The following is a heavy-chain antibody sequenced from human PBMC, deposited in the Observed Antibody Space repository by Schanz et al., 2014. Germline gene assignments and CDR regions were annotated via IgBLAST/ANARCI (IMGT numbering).Heavy chain of an antibody. J-gene: IGHJ6*02. CDR3: ARVRRRIATPSTPSFRNYYYYAMDV. Sequence: QLVGSGGGLIQPGGSLRLSCAVSGFTVSSNHMSWVRQAPGKGLEWVSVIYSGIGAYYADSVKDRFTVSRDNSKNTVYLQMNSLRAEDTSVYFCARVRRRIATPSTPSFRNYYYYAMDVWGQGTTVTVSS. V-gene: IGHV3-66*01. CDR1: GFTVSSNH. CDR2: IYSGIGA. D-gene: IGHD6-13*01.